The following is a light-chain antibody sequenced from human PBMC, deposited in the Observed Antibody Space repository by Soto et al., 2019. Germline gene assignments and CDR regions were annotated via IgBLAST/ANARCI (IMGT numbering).Light chain of an antibody. V-gene: IGKV1-39*01. CDR1: QSIRSY. J-gene: IGKJ5*01. Sequence: EIQLTQSPSSLSASVGDKFTITCRASQSIRSYLNWVQQRPGKAPKLLIFAASSLQSGVPSRFSGSGSGTNFTLTISSLQPEDFAAYYCQQSYSAPITFGQGTRLEIK. CDR2: AAS. CDR3: QQSYSAPIT.